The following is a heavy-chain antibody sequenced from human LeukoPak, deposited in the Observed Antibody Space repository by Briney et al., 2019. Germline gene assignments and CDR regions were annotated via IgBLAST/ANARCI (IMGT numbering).Heavy chain of an antibody. CDR1: GFTFSSYG. CDR3: ARETGICATPNSCHDAFDI. J-gene: IGHJ3*02. CDR2: IWYDGSNE. V-gene: IGHV3-33*01. D-gene: IGHD2-15*01. Sequence: PGRSLRLSCAASGFTFSSYGMHWLRRAPGKGLEWLTIIWYDGSNEYYVDSVRGRFTISRDNSKNTLYLQMNSLRAEDTAVYYCARETGICATPNSCHDAFDIWGQGTMVTVSS.